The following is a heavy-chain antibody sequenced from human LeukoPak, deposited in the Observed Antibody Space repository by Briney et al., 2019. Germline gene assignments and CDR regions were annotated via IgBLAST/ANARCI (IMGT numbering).Heavy chain of an antibody. CDR1: GFTFSSYA. V-gene: IGHV3-21*01. CDR2: INGGSNYI. CDR3: ARRGRFLDF. J-gene: IGHJ4*02. D-gene: IGHD3-3*01. Sequence: GSLRLSCAASGFTFSSYAMSWVRQAPGKGLEWVSSINGGSNYIYYADSLKGRFTISRDNAKSSLFLQMNGLRAEDTAVYYCARRGRFLDFWGQGTLVTVSS.